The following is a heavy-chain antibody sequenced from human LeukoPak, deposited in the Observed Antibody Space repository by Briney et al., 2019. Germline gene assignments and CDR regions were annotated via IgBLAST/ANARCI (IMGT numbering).Heavy chain of an antibody. Sequence: GGSLRLSCAASGFTFNSYAMSWVRQAPGKGLEWVSGISDSGAGKYYADSVKGHFTISRDNSKNTLYLQLSSLRVEDTAIYYCAKDSGWILFDDWGQGTLVTVSS. D-gene: IGHD2-2*03. CDR2: ISDSGAGK. V-gene: IGHV3-23*01. J-gene: IGHJ4*02. CDR1: GFTFNSYA. CDR3: AKDSGWILFDD.